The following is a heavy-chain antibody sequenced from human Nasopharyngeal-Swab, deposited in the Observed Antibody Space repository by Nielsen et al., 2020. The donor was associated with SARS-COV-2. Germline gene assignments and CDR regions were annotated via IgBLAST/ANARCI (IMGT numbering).Heavy chain of an antibody. CDR2: IYTSGST. V-gene: IGHV4-61*02. Sequence: GKGLEWIGRIYTSGSTNYNPSLKSRVTISVDTSKNQFSLKLSSVTAADTAVYYCARGITTLYYYYYMDVWGEGTTVTVSS. J-gene: IGHJ6*03. CDR3: ARGITTLYYYYYMDV. D-gene: IGHD3-10*01.